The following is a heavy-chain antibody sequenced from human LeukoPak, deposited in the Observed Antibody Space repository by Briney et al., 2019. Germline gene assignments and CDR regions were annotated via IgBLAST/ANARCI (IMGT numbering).Heavy chain of an antibody. D-gene: IGHD2-21*02. J-gene: IGHJ3*01. CDR3: AKERLKSEITIDAFDV. V-gene: IGHV3-23*01. CDR1: EFSFSSFA. Sequence: GGSLRLSCAASEFSFSSFAVNWVRQAPGKGPEWVSVISGSGGSTHYTDSVKGRFTISRDNSKDTLFPQMDSLRAEDTAVYYCAKERLKSEITIDAFDVWGHGTVVTVSS. CDR2: ISGSGGST.